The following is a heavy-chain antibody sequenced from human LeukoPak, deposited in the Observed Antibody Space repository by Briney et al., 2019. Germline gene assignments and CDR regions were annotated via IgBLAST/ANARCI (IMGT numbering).Heavy chain of an antibody. D-gene: IGHD3-10*01. CDR2: MSADSATT. CDR3: ARKSASGNYPLVY. Sequence: PGGSLRLSCAASGFNFGSYSMTWVRQAPGKGLEWVSVMSADSATTFYADSVKGRFTISRDNAKNTVFLQMSSLRAEDTALYYCARKSASGNYPLVYWGQGTLVTVSS. J-gene: IGHJ4*02. V-gene: IGHV3-23*01. CDR1: GFNFGSYS.